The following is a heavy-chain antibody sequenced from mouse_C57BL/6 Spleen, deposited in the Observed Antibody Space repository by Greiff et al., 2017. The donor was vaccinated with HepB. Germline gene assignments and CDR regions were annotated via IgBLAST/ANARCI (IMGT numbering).Heavy chain of an antibody. Sequence: EVQLQQSGPVLVKPGASVKMSCKASGYTFTDYYMNWVKQSHGKSLEWIGVINPYNGGTSYNQKFKGKATLTVDKSSSTAYMELNSLTSEDSAVYYCARNGYGSYAMDYWGQGTSVTVSS. CDR2: INPYNGGT. V-gene: IGHV1-19*01. D-gene: IGHD2-2*01. J-gene: IGHJ4*01. CDR1: GYTFTDYY. CDR3: ARNGYGSYAMDY.